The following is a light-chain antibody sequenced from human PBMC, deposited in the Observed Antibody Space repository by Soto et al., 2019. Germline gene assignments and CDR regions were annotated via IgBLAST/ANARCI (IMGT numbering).Light chain of an antibody. CDR2: DAS. Sequence: IVLTQSQGTLSLSPGERATLSCRTSQSISSPYLTWYHQRPGQAPRLLIYDASRRATGIPDRFSGGGSGTDFTLTISSLEPEDFAVDDCQHREDWPLTFGGGTKVDIK. J-gene: IGKJ4*01. CDR3: QHREDWPLT. V-gene: IGKV3D-20*02. CDR1: QSISSPY.